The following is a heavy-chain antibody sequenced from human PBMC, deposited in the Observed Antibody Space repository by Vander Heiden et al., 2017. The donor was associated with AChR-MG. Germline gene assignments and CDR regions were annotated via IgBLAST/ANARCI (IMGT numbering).Heavy chain of an antibody. CDR1: GYTFTGYY. V-gene: IGHV1-2*02. D-gene: IGHD5-12*01. J-gene: IGHJ6*02. Sequence: QVQLVQSGAEVKKPGASVTVSCKASGYTFTGYYMHWVRPAPGQGLEWMGWSNPNSGGTNYAQKFQGRVTMTRDTSISTAYMELSRLRSDDTAVYYCARVRRGLRYYYYYYGMDVWGQGTTVTVSS. CDR2: SNPNSGGT. CDR3: ARVRRGLRYYYYYYGMDV.